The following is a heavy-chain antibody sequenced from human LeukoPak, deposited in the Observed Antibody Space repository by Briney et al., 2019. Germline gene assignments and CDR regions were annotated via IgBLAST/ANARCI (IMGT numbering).Heavy chain of an antibody. D-gene: IGHD7-27*01. J-gene: IGHJ4*02. CDR1: GFTFSSYA. CDR2: ISGSGGST. Sequence: GGSLRLSCAASGFTFSSYAMSWVRQAPGEGLEWVSAISGSGGSTYYADSVKGRFTISRDNSKNTLYLQMNSLRAEDTAVYYCAKGPYNWGDFDYWGQGTLVTVSS. V-gene: IGHV3-23*01. CDR3: AKGPYNWGDFDY.